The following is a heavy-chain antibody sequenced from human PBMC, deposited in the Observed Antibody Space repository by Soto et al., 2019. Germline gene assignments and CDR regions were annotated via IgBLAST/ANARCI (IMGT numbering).Heavy chain of an antibody. CDR1: EFTFRSNW. D-gene: IGHD1-7*01. CDR3: ARSLPGTYGAFDL. Sequence: EVQLVDSGGGLVQPGGSLRLSCAASEFTFRSNWMHWVRQSPGKGLVWVSRISGDGSSTTYADSVRGRFTIPRDNAKNTVYLQMDSLRAEDTAVYYCARSLPGTYGAFDLWGQGTMVTVSS. V-gene: IGHV3-74*01. J-gene: IGHJ3*01. CDR2: ISGDGSST.